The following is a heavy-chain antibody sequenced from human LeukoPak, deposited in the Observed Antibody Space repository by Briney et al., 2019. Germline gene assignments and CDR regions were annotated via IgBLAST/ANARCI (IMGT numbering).Heavy chain of an antibody. Sequence: ASVKVSCKASGYTSTAYYIHWVRQAPGQGLEWMGWINPNSGGTNYAQKFQGRVSMTRDTSISTAYMELSSLTSDDTAVYYCARKGPNSSNWYYFDYWGQGTLVTVSS. V-gene: IGHV1-2*02. J-gene: IGHJ4*02. D-gene: IGHD6-13*01. CDR1: GYTSTAYY. CDR3: ARKGPNSSNWYYFDY. CDR2: INPNSGGT.